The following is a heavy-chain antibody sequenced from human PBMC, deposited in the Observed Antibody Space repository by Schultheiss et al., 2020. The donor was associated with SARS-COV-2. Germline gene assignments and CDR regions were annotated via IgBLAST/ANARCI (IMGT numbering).Heavy chain of an antibody. V-gene: IGHV3-33*06. D-gene: IGHD2-15*01. CDR3: AKDKLCSGGSCILLGWFDP. CDR2: IWYDGSNK. Sequence: GGSLRLSCAASGFTFSSYAMSWVRQAPGKGLEWVAAIWYDGSNKYYADSVKGRFTISRDNSKNTLYLQMNSLRDEDTAVYYCAKDKLCSGGSCILLGWFDPWGQGTLVTVSS. J-gene: IGHJ5*02. CDR1: GFTFSSYA.